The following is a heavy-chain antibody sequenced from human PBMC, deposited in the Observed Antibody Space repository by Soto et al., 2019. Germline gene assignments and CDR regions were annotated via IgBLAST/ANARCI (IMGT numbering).Heavy chain of an antibody. CDR2: TYYRSKWYN. CDR1: GDSVSSNSAA. CDR3: ARDLAGAGTGTSYNWFDP. J-gene: IGHJ5*02. D-gene: IGHD6-19*01. V-gene: IGHV6-1*01. Sequence: SQTLSLTCAISGDSVSSNSAAWNWIRQSPSRGLEWLGRTYYRSKWYNDYAVSVKSRITINPDTSKNQFSLQLNSVTPEDTAVYDCARDLAGAGTGTSYNWFDPWGQGTLVTVSS.